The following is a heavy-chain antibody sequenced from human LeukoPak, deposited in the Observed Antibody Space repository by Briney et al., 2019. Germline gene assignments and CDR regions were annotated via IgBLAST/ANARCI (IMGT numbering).Heavy chain of an antibody. D-gene: IGHD5-18*01. V-gene: IGHV4-59*01. CDR1: GGSTSSYY. Sequence: PSETLSLTCTVSGGSTSSYYWSWIRQPPGKGLEWIGYIYYSGSTNYNPSLKSRVTISVDTSKNQFSLKLSSVTAADTAVYYCARDSYGYGPVDYWGQGTLVTVSS. CDR2: IYYSGST. CDR3: ARDSYGYGPVDY. J-gene: IGHJ4*02.